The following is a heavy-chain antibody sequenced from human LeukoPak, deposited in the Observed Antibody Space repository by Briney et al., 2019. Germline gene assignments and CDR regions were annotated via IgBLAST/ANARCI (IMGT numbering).Heavy chain of an antibody. V-gene: IGHV3-48*03. J-gene: IGHJ4*02. CDR1: GFTFSSYE. CDR2: ISTSGSTI. CDR3: ASKYSSSWDGDY. Sequence: GGPLRLSCAASGFTFSSYEMNWVRQAPGKGLEWVSYISTSGSTIYYADSVKGRFTISRDNAKNSLYLQMNSLRAEDTAVYYCASKYSSSWDGDYWGQGTLVTVSS. D-gene: IGHD6-13*01.